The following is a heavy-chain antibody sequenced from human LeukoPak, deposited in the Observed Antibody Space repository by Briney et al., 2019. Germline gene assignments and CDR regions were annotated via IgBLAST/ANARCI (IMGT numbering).Heavy chain of an antibody. V-gene: IGHV3-23*01. Sequence: PGGSLRLSCAASGFTFSSYAMSWVRQAPGKGLEWVSSISVSGGGTYYADSEKGRFTISRDNSKNTLYLQMNSLSAEDTAVYYCARRGIVLGAAPVLKYSFDYWGQGTLVTVSS. J-gene: IGHJ4*02. CDR2: ISVSGGGT. CDR3: ARRGIVLGAAPVLKYSFDY. CDR1: GFTFSSYA. D-gene: IGHD1-26*01.